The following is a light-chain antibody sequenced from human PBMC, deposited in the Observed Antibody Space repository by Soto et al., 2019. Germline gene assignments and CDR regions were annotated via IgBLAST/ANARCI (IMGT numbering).Light chain of an antibody. CDR2: GAS. J-gene: IGKJ4*01. Sequence: EIVLTQSPGTLSLSPGERATLSCRASQSIGSSYLAWYQQKPGQAPRLVIYGASSRATGIPDRFSGSGSGTDFTLTISRLEPEDFAVYYRQQYGSSLLTFGGGTKVEIK. CDR3: QQYGSSLLT. V-gene: IGKV3-20*01. CDR1: QSIGSSY.